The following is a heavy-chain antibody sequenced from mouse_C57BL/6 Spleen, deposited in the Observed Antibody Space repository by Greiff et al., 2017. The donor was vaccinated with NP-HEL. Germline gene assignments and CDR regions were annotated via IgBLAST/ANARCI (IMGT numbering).Heavy chain of an antibody. D-gene: IGHD1-1*01. CDR1: GYTFTSYG. CDR3: ARRYGSREPYYFDY. Sequence: QVQLQQSGAELARPGASVKLSCKASGYTFTSYGISWVKQRTGQGLEWIGEIYPRSGNTYYNEKFKGKATLTADKSSSTAYMELHSLTSEDSAVYFCARRYGSREPYYFDYWGQGTTLTVSS. V-gene: IGHV1-81*01. CDR2: IYPRSGNT. J-gene: IGHJ2*01.